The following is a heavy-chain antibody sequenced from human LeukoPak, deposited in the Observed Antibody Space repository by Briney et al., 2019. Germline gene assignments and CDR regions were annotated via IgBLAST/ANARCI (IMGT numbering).Heavy chain of an antibody. CDR2: INPNSSGT. Sequence: ASVKVSCKASGYTFTGYYMHWVRQAPGQGLEWMGWINPNSSGTNYAQKFQGRVTMTRDTSISTAYMELSRLRSDDTAVYYCASYSYDSSGYYSDYWGQGTLVTVSS. D-gene: IGHD3-22*01. J-gene: IGHJ4*02. CDR1: GYTFTGYY. V-gene: IGHV1-2*02. CDR3: ASYSYDSSGYYSDY.